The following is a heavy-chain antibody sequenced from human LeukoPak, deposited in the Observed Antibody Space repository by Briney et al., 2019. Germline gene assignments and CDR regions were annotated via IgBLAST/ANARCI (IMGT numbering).Heavy chain of an antibody. V-gene: IGHV3-30*18. CDR3: AKDFEGFCGGDCYSMDF. D-gene: IGHD2-21*02. J-gene: IGHJ4*02. CDR1: GFTFNNYV. Sequence: GGSLRLSCAASGFTFNNYVMHWVRQAPGKGLEWVALISYDGSNKYYADSVRGRFTISRDNSKNTLYLQMNSLRLEDTAVYYCAKDFEGFCGGDCYSMDFWGQGTLATVSS. CDR2: ISYDGSNK.